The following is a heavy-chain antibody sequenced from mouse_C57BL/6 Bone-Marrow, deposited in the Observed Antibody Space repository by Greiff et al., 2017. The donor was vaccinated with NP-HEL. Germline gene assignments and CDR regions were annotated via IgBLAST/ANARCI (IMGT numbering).Heavy chain of an antibody. CDR1: GYTFTSYT. CDR3: ARGGSSEY. J-gene: IGHJ2*01. V-gene: IGHV1-4*01. Sequence: QVQLQQSGAELARPGASVKMSCKASGYTFTSYTMHWVKQGPGQGLEWIGYINPSSGYTKYNQKFKDKATLTADKSSSTAYMQLSSLTSEDSAVYYCARGGSSEYWGQGTTLTVSS. D-gene: IGHD1-1*01. CDR2: INPSSGYT.